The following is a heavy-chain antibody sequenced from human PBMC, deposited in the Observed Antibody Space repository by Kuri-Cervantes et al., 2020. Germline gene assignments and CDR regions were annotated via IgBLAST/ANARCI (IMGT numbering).Heavy chain of an antibody. V-gene: IGHV4-34*01. CDR2: ISHSGSA. D-gene: IGHD4-17*01. CDR1: GGSFSGSY. J-gene: IGHJ4*02. CDR3: ARVIGDRDPLDY. Sequence: VCGGSFSGSYWSWIRQSPGKGLLWIGEISHSGSANYKTSLKSRVTMSVDTSKNQFSLKLNSVTATDTAVYYCARVIGDRDPLDYWGQGTLVTVSS.